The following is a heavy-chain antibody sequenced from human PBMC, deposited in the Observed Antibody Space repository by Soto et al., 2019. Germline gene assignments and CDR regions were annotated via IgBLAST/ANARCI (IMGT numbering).Heavy chain of an antibody. CDR1: GFTFSSYE. V-gene: IGHV3-48*03. CDR2: ISSSGSTI. CDR3: AKDLVYSYGPNDY. Sequence: PGGSLRLSCAASGFTFSSYEMNWVRQAPGKGLEWVSYISSSGSTINYADSVKGRFTISRDNSKNTLYLQMNSLRAEDTAVYYCAKDLVYSYGPNDYWGQGTLVTVSS. J-gene: IGHJ4*02. D-gene: IGHD5-18*01.